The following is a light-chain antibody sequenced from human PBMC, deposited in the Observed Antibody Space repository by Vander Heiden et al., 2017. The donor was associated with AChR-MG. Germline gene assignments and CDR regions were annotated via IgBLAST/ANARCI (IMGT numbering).Light chain of an antibody. Sequence: DIQLTQSPSSLSASVGDRVTITYLASQSISSYLNWYQQKPGKAPKLLIYAASSLQSGVPARFSGSGSGTDFTLTISSLQPEDVATYYCQQSYSTPWTFGQGTKVEIK. V-gene: IGKV1-39*01. CDR2: AAS. CDR3: QQSYSTPWT. CDR1: QSISSY. J-gene: IGKJ1*01.